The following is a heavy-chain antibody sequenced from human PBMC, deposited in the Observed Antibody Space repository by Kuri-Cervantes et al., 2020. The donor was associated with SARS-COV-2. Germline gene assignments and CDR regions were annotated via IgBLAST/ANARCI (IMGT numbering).Heavy chain of an antibody. CDR1: GYTFTSYG. J-gene: IGHJ4*02. CDR3: ARDQKLVSYPEWLLYDY. CDR2: ISAYNGNT. Sequence: ASVKVSCKASGYTFTSYGISWVRQAPGQGLEWMGWISAYNGNTNYAQKLQGRVTMTTDTSTSTAYMERRSLRSDDTAVYYCARDQKLVSYPEWLLYDYWGQGTLVTVSS. V-gene: IGHV1-18*01. D-gene: IGHD3-3*01.